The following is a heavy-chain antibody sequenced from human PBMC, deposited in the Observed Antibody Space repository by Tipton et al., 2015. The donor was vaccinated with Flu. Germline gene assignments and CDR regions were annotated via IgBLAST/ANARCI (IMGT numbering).Heavy chain of an antibody. CDR3: AREFLFFGELSTAYYFDS. Sequence: TLSLTCTVSGGSVSSGRYYWSWLRQTAGKGLEWIGRIYTTGDTNYKPSLESRVTISVDTSKKQFSLKLKSMTAADTAVYYCAREFLFFGELSTAYYFDSWGQGTLVTVSS. CDR2: IYTTGDT. J-gene: IGHJ4*02. D-gene: IGHD3-16*01. V-gene: IGHV4-61*02. CDR1: GGSVSSGRYY.